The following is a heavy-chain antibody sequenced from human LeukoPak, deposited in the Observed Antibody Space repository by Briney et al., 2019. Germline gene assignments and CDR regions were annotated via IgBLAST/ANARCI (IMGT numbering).Heavy chain of an antibody. CDR3: ARDQGNWNIDY. CDR2: ISSSGTI. V-gene: IGHV3-48*04. J-gene: IGHJ4*02. D-gene: IGHD1/OR15-1a*01. CDR1: GFTFSTYS. Sequence: PGGSLRLSCAAPGFTFSTYSMNWVRQAPGKCLEWVSYISSSGTIYYGDSVKGRFTISRDNAKSSLYLQMNSLKAEDTAVYYCARDQGNWNIDYWGQGTLVTVSS.